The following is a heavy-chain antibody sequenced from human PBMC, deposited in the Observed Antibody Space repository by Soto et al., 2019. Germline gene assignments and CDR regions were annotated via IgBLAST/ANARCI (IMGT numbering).Heavy chain of an antibody. V-gene: IGHV3-23*01. CDR2: ISGSGGST. Sequence: GVSLRLSCAASGFTLSSYAMNWVRQAPGKGLEWVSSISGSGGSTYYADSVKGRFTISRDNSKNTLYPQLNSLRAEDTAVYYCITAVTASLFDYWGQGTLVTVSS. D-gene: IGHD4-17*01. CDR3: ITAVTASLFDY. CDR1: GFTLSSYA. J-gene: IGHJ4*02.